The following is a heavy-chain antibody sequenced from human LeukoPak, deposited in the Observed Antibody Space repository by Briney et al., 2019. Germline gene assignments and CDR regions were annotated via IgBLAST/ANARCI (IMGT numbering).Heavy chain of an antibody. Sequence: SETLSLTCTVSGVSISSYYWSGIRQPPGKGREWMGEINHSGSTNYNPSLKRRVTISVDTTKNEFSVKVSSVTAADTAVYSCARDAYYYGSGSYYVKWFDPGGQGTLVTVSS. D-gene: IGHD3-10*01. J-gene: IGHJ5*02. CDR3: ARDAYYYGSGSYYVKWFDP. CDR2: INHSGST. V-gene: IGHV4-34*01. CDR1: GVSISSYY.